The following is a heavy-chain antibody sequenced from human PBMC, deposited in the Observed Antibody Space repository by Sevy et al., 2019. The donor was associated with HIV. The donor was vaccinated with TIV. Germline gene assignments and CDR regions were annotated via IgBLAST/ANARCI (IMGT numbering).Heavy chain of an antibody. CDR2: ISGRGFST. CDR1: GFTFSDYA. V-gene: IGHV3-23*01. Sequence: GGSLRLSCAASGFTFSDYAMSWVRQTPGKGLEWVSTISGRGFSTYYAGSVKGRFTLSRDNSKNTLYLLMNSLRAEDTAIYYCAGPGVLLSGAIEGDAFDVWGQGTMVTVSS. D-gene: IGHD2-2*02. CDR3: AGPGVLLSGAIEGDAFDV. J-gene: IGHJ3*01.